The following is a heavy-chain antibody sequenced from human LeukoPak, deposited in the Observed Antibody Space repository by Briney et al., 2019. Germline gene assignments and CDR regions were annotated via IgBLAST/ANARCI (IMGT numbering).Heavy chain of an antibody. V-gene: IGHV1-69*06. CDR1: GGTFSSYA. CDR2: IIPIFGTA. CDR3: ATQGTTKYYDSSFDY. J-gene: IGHJ4*02. D-gene: IGHD3-22*01. Sequence: GASVKVSCKASGGTFSSYAISWVRQAPGEGLERLGGIIPIFGTANYAQKFQGRVTITADKSTSTAYMELSSLRSEDTAVYYCATQGTTKYYDSSFDYWGQGTLVTVSS.